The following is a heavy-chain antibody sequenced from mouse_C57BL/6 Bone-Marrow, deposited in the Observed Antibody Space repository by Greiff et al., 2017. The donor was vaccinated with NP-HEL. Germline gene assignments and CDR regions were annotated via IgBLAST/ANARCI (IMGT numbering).Heavy chain of an antibody. J-gene: IGHJ4*01. Sequence: DVKLVESGGGLVQPKGSLKLSCAASGFSFNTYAMNWVRQAPGKGLAWVARIRSKSNNYATYYADSVKDRFTISRDDTESMLYLQMNNLKTEDTAMYYWVRGNYYGSSYHYYAMDYWGQGTTVTVSS. CDR3: VRGNYYGSSYHYYAMDY. V-gene: IGHV10-1*01. CDR2: IRSKSNNYAT. D-gene: IGHD1-1*01. CDR1: GFSFNTYA.